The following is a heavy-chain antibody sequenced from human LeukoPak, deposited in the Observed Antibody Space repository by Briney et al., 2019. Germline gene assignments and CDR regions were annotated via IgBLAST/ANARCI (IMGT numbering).Heavy chain of an antibody. J-gene: IGHJ4*02. V-gene: IGHV3-21*01. Sequence: GGSLRLSCAASGFTFSSYSMNWVRQAPGKGLEWVSSISSSSSYIYYADSVKGRFTISRDNAKNALYLQMNSLRAEDTAVYYCARDGTPVTTDYWGQGTLVTVSS. CDR1: GFTFSSYS. CDR2: ISSSSSYI. CDR3: ARDGTPVTTDY. D-gene: IGHD4-17*01.